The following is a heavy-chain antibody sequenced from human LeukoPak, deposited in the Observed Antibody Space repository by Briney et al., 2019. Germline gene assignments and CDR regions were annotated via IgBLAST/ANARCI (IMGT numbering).Heavy chain of an antibody. CDR3: ARRNYDFWSGYYREAYFDY. D-gene: IGHD3-3*01. J-gene: IGHJ4*02. Sequence: GGSLRLSCAASGFTFSTYAMSCVRQAPGKGLEWVSAITGTGGSTYYADSVKGRFTISRDNSKNTLYLQMNSLRAEDTAVYYCARRNYDFWSGYYREAYFDYWGQGTLVTVSS. CDR2: ITGTGGST. CDR1: GFTFSTYA. V-gene: IGHV3-23*01.